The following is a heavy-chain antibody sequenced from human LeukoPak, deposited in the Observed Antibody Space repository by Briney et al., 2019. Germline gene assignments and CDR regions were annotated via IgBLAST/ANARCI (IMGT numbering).Heavy chain of an antibody. V-gene: IGHV3-23*01. D-gene: IGHD3-22*01. CDR1: GFTFSNYA. J-gene: IGHJ2*01. CDR2: ISGSGGST. Sequence: GGSLRLSCAASGFTFSNYAMSWVRQAPGKGLEWVSGISGSGGSTYYADSVKGRLTISRDNSKTTLYLQMDSLRAEDTAVYYCAKVGIRISLIVVVFTTADDWYFDLWGRGTLVTVSS. CDR3: AKVGIRISLIVVVFTTADDWYFDL.